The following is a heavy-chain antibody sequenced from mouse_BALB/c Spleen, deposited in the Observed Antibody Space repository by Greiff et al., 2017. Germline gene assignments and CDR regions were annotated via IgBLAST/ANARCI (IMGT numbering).Heavy chain of an antibody. CDR1: GFTFSSYA. CDR3: ATRRRDGYLDY. J-gene: IGHJ2*01. V-gene: IGHV5-6-5*01. CDR2: ISSGGST. Sequence: EVQLVESGGGLVKPGGSLKLSCAASGFTFSSYAMSWVRQTPEKRLEWVASISSGGSTYYPDSVKGRFTISRDNARNILYLQMSSLRSEDTAMYYCATRRRDGYLDYWGQGTTLTVSS. D-gene: IGHD2-3*01.